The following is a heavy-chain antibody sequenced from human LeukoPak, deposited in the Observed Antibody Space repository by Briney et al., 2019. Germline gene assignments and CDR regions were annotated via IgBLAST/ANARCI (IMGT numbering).Heavy chain of an antibody. D-gene: IGHD2/OR15-2a*01. Sequence: SETLSLTCTVSGGSVSSYYWSWIRQPPGKGLEWIGYIYYSGSTYYNPSLKSRVTISVDTSKNQFSLKLSSVTAADTAVYYCAGHHPRNTVDFWGQGTLVTVSS. CDR3: AGHHPRNTVDF. J-gene: IGHJ4*02. CDR1: GGSVSSYY. V-gene: IGHV4-59*08. CDR2: IYYSGST.